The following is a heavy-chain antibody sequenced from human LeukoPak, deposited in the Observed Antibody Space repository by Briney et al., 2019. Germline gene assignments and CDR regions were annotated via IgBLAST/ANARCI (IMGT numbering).Heavy chain of an antibody. CDR1: GFTFNNYA. D-gene: IGHD3-22*01. V-gene: IGHV3-30*04. CDR3: ARVWGFYHSPYYFDF. CDR2: ISYDGRSD. J-gene: IGHJ4*02. Sequence: GGSLRLSCAASGFTFNNYAMHWVRQAPGKGLEWVAVISYDGRSDNYTHSVKGRFTVSRDNSKSALYLQMDSLRPEDTAMYYCARVWGFYHSPYYFDFWGQGTLVTVSS.